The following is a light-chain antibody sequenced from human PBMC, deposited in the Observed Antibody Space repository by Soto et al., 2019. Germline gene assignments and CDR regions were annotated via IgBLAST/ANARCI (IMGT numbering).Light chain of an antibody. Sequence: EIVLTQSPGTLSLSPGERATLSCRASHTISSSYLAWYQQKPGQAPRLLMYGASSRATGIPDRFSGSGSGTDFTLTISRLEPEDFAVYYCQQYGSSLLTFGGGTKVDIK. CDR2: GAS. CDR1: HTISSSY. CDR3: QQYGSSLLT. V-gene: IGKV3-20*01. J-gene: IGKJ4*01.